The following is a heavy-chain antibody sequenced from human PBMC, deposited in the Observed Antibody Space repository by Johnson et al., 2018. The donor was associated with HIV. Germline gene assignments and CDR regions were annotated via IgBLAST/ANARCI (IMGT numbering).Heavy chain of an antibody. CDR1: GFTFSSYD. V-gene: IGHV3-13*01. CDR3: AKEGITMEVDI. CDR2: IGTAGDT. J-gene: IGHJ3*02. Sequence: VQLVESGGGLIQPGGSLRLSCAASGFTFSSYDMHWVRQATGKGLEWVSAIGTAGDTYYPGSVKGRFTISRDNSKNTLYLQMNSLRAEDTAVYYCAKEGITMEVDIWGQGTMVTVSS. D-gene: IGHD3-10*01.